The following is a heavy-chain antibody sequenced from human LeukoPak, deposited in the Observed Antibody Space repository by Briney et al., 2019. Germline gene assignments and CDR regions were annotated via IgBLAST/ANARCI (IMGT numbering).Heavy chain of an antibody. V-gene: IGHV3-20*04. CDR2: INWNGGST. J-gene: IGHJ4*02. CDR3: ARDFKLRDIVVVPAAIAY. D-gene: IGHD2-2*02. CDR1: GFTFSSHA. Sequence: GGSLRLSCAATGFTFSSHAMSWVRQAPGKGLEWVSGINWNGGSTGYADSVKGRFTISRDNAKNSLYLQMNSLRAEDTALYYCARDFKLRDIVVVPAAIAYWGQGTLVTVSS.